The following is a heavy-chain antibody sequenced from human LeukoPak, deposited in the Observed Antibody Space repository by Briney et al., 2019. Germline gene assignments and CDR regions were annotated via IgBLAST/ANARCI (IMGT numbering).Heavy chain of an antibody. CDR1: GFTFSSYA. J-gene: IGHJ4*02. V-gene: IGHV3-30*04. D-gene: IGHD6-13*01. CDR3: ARDFRGSWYEGGTDY. Sequence: GGSLRLSCAASGFTFSSYAMHWVRQAPGKGLEWVAVISYDGSNKYYADSVKGRFTISRDNSKNTLYLQMNSLRAEDTAVYYCARDFRGSWYEGGTDYWGQGTLVTVSS. CDR2: ISYDGSNK.